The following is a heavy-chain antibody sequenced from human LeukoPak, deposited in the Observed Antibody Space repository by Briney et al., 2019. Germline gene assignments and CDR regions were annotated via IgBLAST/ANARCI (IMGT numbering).Heavy chain of an antibody. CDR1: GGSFSGYY. CDR2: INHSGST. J-gene: IGHJ4*02. CDR3: ARGWGYYGLRQFDY. D-gene: IGHD3-10*01. V-gene: IGHV4-34*01. Sequence: SETLSLTCAVYGGSFSGYYWSWIRQPPGKGLEWIGEINHSGSTNYNPSLKSQVTISVDTSKNQFSLKLSSVTAADTAVYYCARGWGYYGLRQFDYWGQGTLVTVSS.